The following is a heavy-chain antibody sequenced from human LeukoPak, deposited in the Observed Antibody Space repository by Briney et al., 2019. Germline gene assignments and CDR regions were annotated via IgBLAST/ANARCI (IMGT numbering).Heavy chain of an antibody. D-gene: IGHD3-9*01. Sequence: SETLSLTCTVSGGPISSYYWSWIRQPPGKGLEWIGYIYYSGSTNYNPSLKSRVTISVDTSKNQFSLKLSSVTAADTAVYYCARHPEDFDWSYNWFDPWGQGTLVTVSS. CDR1: GGPISSYY. CDR3: ARHPEDFDWSYNWFDP. CDR2: IYYSGST. V-gene: IGHV4-59*08. J-gene: IGHJ5*02.